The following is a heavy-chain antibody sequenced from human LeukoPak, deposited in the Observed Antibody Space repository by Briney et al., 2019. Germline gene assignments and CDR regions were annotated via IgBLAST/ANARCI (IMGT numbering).Heavy chain of an antibody. CDR2: IYYSGSI. CDR1: GGSLSNYY. D-gene: IGHD4-17*01. CDR3: ARQSRDGDYIAKLFDY. Sequence: KPSETLSLTCTVSGGSLSNYYWSWIRQPPGKGPEWVGYIYYSGSINYNPSLKSRVTISVDMSKNQFSLQLSSVTAAHTAVYYCARQSRDGDYIAKLFDYWGQGTLVTVSS. V-gene: IGHV4-59*08. J-gene: IGHJ4*02.